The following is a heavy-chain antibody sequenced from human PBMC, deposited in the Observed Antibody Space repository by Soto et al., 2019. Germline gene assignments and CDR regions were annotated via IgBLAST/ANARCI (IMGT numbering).Heavy chain of an antibody. CDR3: AKAHVMVVAGSTCDY. CDR1: GASVTTTY. V-gene: IGHV4-59*02. CDR2: IHYSGNS. D-gene: IGHD6-19*01. Sequence: SETMSLTCTVSGASVTTTYWSWIRQPPGKGLEWIGYIHYSGNSFYNPSLKSRVTMSVDTSKNQFSLRLTSVTAADTAVYFCAKAHVMVVAGSTCDYWGHGTRVTVSS. J-gene: IGHJ4*01.